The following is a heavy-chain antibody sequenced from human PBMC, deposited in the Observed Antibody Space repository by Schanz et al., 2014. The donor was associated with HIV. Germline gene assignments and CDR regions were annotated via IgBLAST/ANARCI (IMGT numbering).Heavy chain of an antibody. D-gene: IGHD6-19*01. J-gene: IGHJ3*02. CDR3: ARDGTVPGWYEDAFNI. V-gene: IGHV3-33*01. CDR1: EFTFSSYG. CDR2: IWYDGSNK. Sequence: QVQLVESGGGVVQPGRSLRLSCAASEFTFSSYGMHWVRQAPGKGLEWVAVIWYDGSNKYYADSVKGRFTISRDNSKNTLYLQMNSLRAEDTAVYYCARDGTVPGWYEDAFNIWGQGTMVTVSS.